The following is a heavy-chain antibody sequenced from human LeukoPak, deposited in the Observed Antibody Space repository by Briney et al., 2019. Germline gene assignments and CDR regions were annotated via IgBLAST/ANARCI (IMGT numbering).Heavy chain of an antibody. CDR3: AKSSITMIVVVYFDY. CDR1: GYSISSGY. CDR2: ISGSGGST. D-gene: IGHD3-22*01. Sequence: ETLSLTCTVSGYSISSGYFWGWIRQPPGKGLEWVSAISGSGGSTYYADSVKGRFTISRDNSKNTLYLQMNSLRAEDTAVYYCAKSSITMIVVVYFDYWGQGTLVTVSS. V-gene: IGHV3-23*01. J-gene: IGHJ4*02.